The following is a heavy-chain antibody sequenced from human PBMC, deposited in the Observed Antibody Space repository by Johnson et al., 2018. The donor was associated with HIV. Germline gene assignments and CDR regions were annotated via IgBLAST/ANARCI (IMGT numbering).Heavy chain of an antibody. CDR2: ISWNSGSI. J-gene: IGHJ3*02. Sequence: VQLVESGGGLVQPGRSLRLSCAASGFTFDDYAMHWVRQAPGKGLEWVSGISWNSGSIGYADSVKGRFTISRDNAKNTLYLQMNSLRAEDTAVYYCAKDIVAGYGDSRGAFEIWGQGTMVTVSS. V-gene: IGHV3-9*01. CDR3: AKDIVAGYGDSRGAFEI. CDR1: GFTFDDYA. D-gene: IGHD4-17*01.